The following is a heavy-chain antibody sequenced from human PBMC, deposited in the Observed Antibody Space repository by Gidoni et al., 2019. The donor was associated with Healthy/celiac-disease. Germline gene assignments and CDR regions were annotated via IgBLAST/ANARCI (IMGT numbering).Heavy chain of an antibody. CDR2: ISSSSSYI. CDR3: ARDTSSNWGYYYYYGMDV. CDR1: GFTFSSYS. D-gene: IGHD7-27*01. J-gene: IGHJ6*02. Sequence: EVQLVESGGGLVKPGGSLRLSCAASGFTFSSYSMNWVRQAPGKGLEWVSSISSSSSYIYYADSVKGRFTISRDNAKNSLYLQMNSLRAEDTAVYYCARDTSSNWGYYYYYGMDVWGQGTTVTVSS. V-gene: IGHV3-21*01.